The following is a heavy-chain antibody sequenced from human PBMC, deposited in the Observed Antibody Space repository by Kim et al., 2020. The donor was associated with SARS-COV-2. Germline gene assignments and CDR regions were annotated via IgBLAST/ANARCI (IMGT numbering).Heavy chain of an antibody. Sequence: GGSLRLSCATSGFIFRNFWMNWLRLTPGKGLEWVAIIKQDGSEEYYAHSVKGRFTISRDNDNNSLYLQMNSLRVEDTALYFCARGSGWLSDRWCQGTLV. V-gene: IGHV3-7*01. CDR3: ARGSGWLSDR. CDR2: IKQDGSEE. D-gene: IGHD6-19*01. CDR1: GFIFRNFW. J-gene: IGHJ5*02.